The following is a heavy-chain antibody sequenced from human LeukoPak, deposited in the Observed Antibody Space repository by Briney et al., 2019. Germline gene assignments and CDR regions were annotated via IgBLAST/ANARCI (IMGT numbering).Heavy chain of an antibody. Sequence: GGSLRLSCAASGFTFDDYAMHWVRQAPGRGLECVSLISGNGGTTYYADSVKGGFTISRDTSTNYPHMQMNSLKTEDTALYSCAKCELKDHSFGVRDAFDIWGQGTMVTVSS. CDR2: ISGNGGTT. J-gene: IGHJ3*02. V-gene: IGHV3-43*02. CDR3: AKCELKDHSFGVRDAFDI. CDR1: GFTFDDYA. D-gene: IGHD2-15*01.